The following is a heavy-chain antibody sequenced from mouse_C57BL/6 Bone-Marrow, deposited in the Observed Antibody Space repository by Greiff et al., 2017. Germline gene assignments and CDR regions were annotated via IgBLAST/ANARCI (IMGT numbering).Heavy chain of an antibody. CDR2: ISDGGSYT. Sequence: EVQVVESGGGLVKPGGSLKLSCAASGFTFSSYAMSWVRQTPEKRLEWVATISDGGSYTYYPDNVKGRFTISRDNAKNNLYLQMSHLQSEDTAMYYCARWYDYDCAMDYWGQGTSVTVSS. V-gene: IGHV5-4*01. J-gene: IGHJ4*01. CDR3: ARWYDYDCAMDY. CDR1: GFTFSSYA. D-gene: IGHD2-4*01.